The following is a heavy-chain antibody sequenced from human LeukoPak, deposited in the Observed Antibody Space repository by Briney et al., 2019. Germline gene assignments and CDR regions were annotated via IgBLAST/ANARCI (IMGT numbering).Heavy chain of an antibody. Sequence: GGSLRLSCTASGFPLSSYSINWVRQAPGKGLESISYISSSSSNIYYLDSVQGRLTVSRDNERNSLFLQIDSPRAEDTAVYYCVRVKGTYFDYWGQGSLVTVSS. D-gene: IGHD1-1*01. V-gene: IGHV3-48*01. CDR2: ISSSSSNI. J-gene: IGHJ4*02. CDR3: VRVKGTYFDY. CDR1: GFPLSSYS.